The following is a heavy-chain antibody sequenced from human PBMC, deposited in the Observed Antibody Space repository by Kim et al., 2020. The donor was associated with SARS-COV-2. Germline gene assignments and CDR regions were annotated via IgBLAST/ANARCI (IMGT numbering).Heavy chain of an antibody. Sequence: GGSLRLSCAASGFTFSSYGMHWVRQAPGKGLEWVAVIWYDGSNKYYADSVKGRFTISRDNSKNTLYLQMNSLRAEDTAVYYCAKGLYSSSWYVDYWGQGTLVTVSS. D-gene: IGHD6-13*01. J-gene: IGHJ4*02. CDR1: GFTFSSYG. CDR2: IWYDGSNK. V-gene: IGHV3-33*06. CDR3: AKGLYSSSWYVDY.